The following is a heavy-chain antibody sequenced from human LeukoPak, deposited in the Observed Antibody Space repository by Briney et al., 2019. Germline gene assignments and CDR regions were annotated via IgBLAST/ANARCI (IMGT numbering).Heavy chain of an antibody. CDR1: GFTFSSYM. J-gene: IGHJ4*02. CDR2: ISGSGGNT. D-gene: IGHD1-1*01. Sequence: GGSLRLSCAASGFTFSSYMMSWVRQAPGKGLEWVSTISGSGGNTYYADSVRGRFTISRDNAKNSLYLQMNSLRAEDTAIYYCATSPGELEFDYWGQGTLVTVSS. CDR3: ATSPGELEFDY. V-gene: IGHV3-21*01.